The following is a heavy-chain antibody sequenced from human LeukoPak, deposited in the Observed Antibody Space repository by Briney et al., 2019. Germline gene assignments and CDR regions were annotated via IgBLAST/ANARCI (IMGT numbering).Heavy chain of an antibody. CDR1: GFTFDSYA. V-gene: IGHV3-23*01. D-gene: IGHD3-10*01. J-gene: IGHJ4*02. CDR2: ISESGYT. Sequence: GESLRLSCAASGFTFDSYAMSWVRQVPGKGLEWVSGISESGYTVYADSVKGRFTISRDNSRNTLFLQMNSLRPEDTAVYYCAKDAQGGSGSYSWGTFDYWGQGTLVTVSS. CDR3: AKDAQGGSGSYSWGTFDY.